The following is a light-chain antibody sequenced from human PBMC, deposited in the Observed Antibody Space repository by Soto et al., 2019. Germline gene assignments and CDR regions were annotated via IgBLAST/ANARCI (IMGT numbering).Light chain of an antibody. CDR1: SSDVGRYNL. Sequence: QSALTQPVSVSESPGQSITISCTGTSSDVGRYNLVSWYQQHPGMAPKLIIYEVNERPSGGSNRFSGSKSGNRASLTISGLQAEDEADYYCCSYAGSSTHVVFGGGTKLTVL. CDR3: CSYAGSSTHVV. CDR2: EVN. V-gene: IGLV2-23*02. J-gene: IGLJ2*01.